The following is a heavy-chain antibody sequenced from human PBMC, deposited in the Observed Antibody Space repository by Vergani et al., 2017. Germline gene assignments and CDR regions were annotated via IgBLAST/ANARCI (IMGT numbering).Heavy chain of an antibody. Sequence: QVQLQESGPGLVKPSETLSLTCTVSGYSISSGYYWGWIRQPPGKGLEWIGYIYYSGSTYQNPSLESRLTMSLDTSRTQFSLNLISVTAGDTAVYYCARVAGGSGGYYLGWGQGTPVTVSS. CDR3: ARVAGGSGGYYLG. CDR2: IYYSGST. V-gene: IGHV4-38-2*02. J-gene: IGHJ4*02. D-gene: IGHD3-22*01. CDR1: GYSISSGYY.